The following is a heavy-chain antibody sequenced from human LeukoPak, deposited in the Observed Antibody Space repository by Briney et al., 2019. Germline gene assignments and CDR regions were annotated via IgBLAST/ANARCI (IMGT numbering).Heavy chain of an antibody. J-gene: IGHJ5*02. CDR3: ARGHSSSWYRLGWFDP. CDR2: ISSSGSTI. Sequence: PGGSLRLSCAASGFTFSSYEMNWVRQAPGQGLEWVSYISSSGSTIYYADSVKGRFTISRDNAKNSLYLQMNSLRAEDTAVYYCARGHSSSWYRLGWFDPWGQGTLVTVSS. CDR1: GFTFSSYE. D-gene: IGHD6-13*01. V-gene: IGHV3-48*03.